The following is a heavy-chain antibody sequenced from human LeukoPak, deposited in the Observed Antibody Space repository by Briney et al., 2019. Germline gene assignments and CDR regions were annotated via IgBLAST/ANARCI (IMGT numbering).Heavy chain of an antibody. Sequence: GGSLRLSCAASGFTFSSYSMNWVRQAPGKGLEWVAVISYDGSNKYYADSVKGRFTISRDNSKNTLYLQMNSLRAEDTAVYYCARDALGYCSSTSCYTGGGFDYWGQGTLVTVSS. CDR3: ARDALGYCSSTSCYTGGGFDY. J-gene: IGHJ4*02. CDR1: GFTFSSYS. D-gene: IGHD2-2*02. V-gene: IGHV3-30*03. CDR2: ISYDGSNK.